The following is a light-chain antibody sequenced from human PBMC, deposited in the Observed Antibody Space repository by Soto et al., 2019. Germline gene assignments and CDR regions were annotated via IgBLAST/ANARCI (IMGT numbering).Light chain of an antibody. Sequence: QSALTQPASVSGSPGQSITISCTGTSSDVGAYNFVSWHQQHPGKAPKLMIYNVYDRPSGISYRFSGSKSGNTASLTISGLQGEDEADYYCSAYTVSRTYGLGTGTQLTVL. CDR1: SSDVGAYNF. CDR2: NVY. V-gene: IGLV2-14*03. J-gene: IGLJ1*01. CDR3: SAYTVSRTYG.